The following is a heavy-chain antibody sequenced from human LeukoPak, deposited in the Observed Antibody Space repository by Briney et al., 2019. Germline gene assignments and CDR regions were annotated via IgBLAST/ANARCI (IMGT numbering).Heavy chain of an antibody. V-gene: IGHV3-48*03. D-gene: IGHD2-21*02. J-gene: IGHJ4*02. CDR3: VIPGLPCGDYCLDY. CDR1: GFMFNTYE. CDR2: ISYNGRSI. Sequence: GGSLRLSCAASGFMFNTYEMNWVRQAPGKGLEWLSYISYNGRSIYYADSVKGRFTISRDNSKNTLYLQMNSLRAEDTAVYYCVIPGLPCGDYCLDYWGQGTLVTVSS.